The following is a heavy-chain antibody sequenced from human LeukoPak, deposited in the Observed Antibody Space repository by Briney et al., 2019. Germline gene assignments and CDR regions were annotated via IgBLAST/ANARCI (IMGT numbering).Heavy chain of an antibody. CDR2: INHSGST. J-gene: IGHJ4*02. CDR3: ARGRGLRYFDWLLYFDY. V-gene: IGHV4-34*01. Sequence: PSETLSLTCAVYGGSFSGYYWGWIRQPPGKGLEWIGEINHSGSTNYNPSLKSRVTISVDTSKNQFSLKLSSVTAADTAVYYCARGRGLRYFDWLLYFDYWGQGTLVTVSS. D-gene: IGHD3-9*01. CDR1: GGSFSGYY.